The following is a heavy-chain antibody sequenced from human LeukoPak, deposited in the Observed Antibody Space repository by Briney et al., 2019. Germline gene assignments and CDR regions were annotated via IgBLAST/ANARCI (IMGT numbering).Heavy chain of an antibody. CDR2: IYYRGST. CDR3: ASLAAAGNY. J-gene: IGHJ4*02. CDR1: GGSISSSSYY. V-gene: IGHV4-39*01. Sequence: SETLSLTCTVSGGSISSSSYYWGWIRQPPGKGLEWIGSIYYRGSTYYNPPLKSRVTISVDTSKNQFSLKLSSVTAADTAVYYCASLAAAGNYWGQGTLVTVSS. D-gene: IGHD6-13*01.